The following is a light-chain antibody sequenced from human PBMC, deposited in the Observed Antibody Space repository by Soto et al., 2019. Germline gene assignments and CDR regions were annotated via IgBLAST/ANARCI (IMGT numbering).Light chain of an antibody. CDR1: QSVSAN. Sequence: EIVMTQSPATLSVSPGERATLSCRASQSVSANLAWYQQKPGQAPRLLIYGASSRATGIPARFSGSGSGPDFTLTISSLQSEDFAVYYCQQYNKWATFGPGTRLEIE. V-gene: IGKV3-15*01. J-gene: IGKJ5*01. CDR2: GAS. CDR3: QQYNKWAT.